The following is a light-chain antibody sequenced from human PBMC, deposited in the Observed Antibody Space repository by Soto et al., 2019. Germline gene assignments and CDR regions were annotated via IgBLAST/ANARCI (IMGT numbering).Light chain of an antibody. Sequence: EVVLTQSPGTLSLSPGERATLSCRASQSVDSDDLAWYQQKPGQAPRLLIFRGSFRATGVPDRFSGSQSGTDFTLTIGGLEPEDFAVYYCQQYGSSPLTFGGGTRV. CDR3: QQYGSSPLT. CDR2: RGS. V-gene: IGKV3-20*01. CDR1: QSVDSDD. J-gene: IGKJ4*01.